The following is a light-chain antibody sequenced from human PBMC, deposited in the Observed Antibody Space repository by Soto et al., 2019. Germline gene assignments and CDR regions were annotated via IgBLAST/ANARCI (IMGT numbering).Light chain of an antibody. CDR3: LQANRVPLS. J-gene: IGKJ5*01. V-gene: IGKV1-12*01. Sequence: DIQMTQSPSSVSASVGDRVTITCRASQVISTWLAWYQQKPGQAPKLLIYAASSLQSGVPPRFSGSGSGTDFTLTISSLQPEDFAIYYCLQANRVPLSFGQGTRLEIK. CDR2: AAS. CDR1: QVISTW.